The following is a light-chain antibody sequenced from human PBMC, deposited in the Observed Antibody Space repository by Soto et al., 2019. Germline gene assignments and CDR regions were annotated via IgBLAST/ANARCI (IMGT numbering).Light chain of an antibody. CDR1: QSVSRSY. J-gene: IGKJ5*01. CDR2: GAS. V-gene: IGKV3-20*01. CDR3: QHFGGTTFT. Sequence: EIVLTQSPGTLSLSPGEGATLSCRASQSVSRSYIAWYQQRPGQTPSLLIYGASTRATGIPDRFSGSGSGTHFILTISRLEPGDFAVYYCQHFGGTTFTFGQGTRLEIK.